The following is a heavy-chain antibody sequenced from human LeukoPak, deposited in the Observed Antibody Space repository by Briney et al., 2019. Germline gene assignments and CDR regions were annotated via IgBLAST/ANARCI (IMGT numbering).Heavy chain of an antibody. D-gene: IGHD3-10*01. CDR2: IIPILGIA. V-gene: IGHV1-69*02. J-gene: IGHJ4*02. Sequence: SVKVSCKASGGTFSSYTISWVRQAPGQGLEWMGRIIPILGIANYAQKFQGRVTITADKSTSTAYMELSSLRSEDTAVYYCARSVITMVRGVIPYYFDYWGQGTLVTVSS. CDR3: ARSVITMVRGVIPYYFDY. CDR1: GGTFSSYT.